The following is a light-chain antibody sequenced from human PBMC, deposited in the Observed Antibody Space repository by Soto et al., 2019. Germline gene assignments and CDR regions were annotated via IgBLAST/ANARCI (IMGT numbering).Light chain of an antibody. CDR2: WAS. V-gene: IGKV4-1*01. Sequence: DIVMTQSPDSLAVSLGERATINCKSSQSVLYSSNNKNYLAWYQQKPGQPPKVLIYWASTRESGVPDRFSGSGSGPDFTLTISSLQAEDVAVYYCQQYYSTPFTFGPGTKVDIK. J-gene: IGKJ3*01. CDR3: QQYYSTPFT. CDR1: QSVLYSSNNKNY.